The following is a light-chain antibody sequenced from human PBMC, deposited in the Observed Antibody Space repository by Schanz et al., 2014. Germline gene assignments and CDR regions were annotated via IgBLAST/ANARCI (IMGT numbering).Light chain of an antibody. Sequence: QSALTQPASVSGSPGQSITISCSGTGNDIGMYNLVSWYQQHPGKAPKLIIYEGSARASGLFNRFSGSRSGITASLTISGXXXEDEADYYCCSYAGNYTRVFGGGTKLTVL. CDR1: GNDIGMYNL. V-gene: IGLV2-23*01. CDR2: EGS. J-gene: IGLJ2*01. CDR3: CSYAGNYTRV.